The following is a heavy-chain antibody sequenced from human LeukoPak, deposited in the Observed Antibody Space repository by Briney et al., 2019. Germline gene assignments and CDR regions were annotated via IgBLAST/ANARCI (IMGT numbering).Heavy chain of an antibody. CDR3: AKDGGGWYTTGWYYFDY. Sequence: GGSLRLPCAASGFTFDNYAMSWVRQAPGKGLEWVSSISGSGRNIYYTDSVKGRFTVSRDNSRNTLYLQMNSLRVDDTALYYCAKDGGGWYTTGWYYFDYWGQGTLVTVSS. D-gene: IGHD6-19*01. CDR2: ISGSGRNI. J-gene: IGHJ4*02. V-gene: IGHV3-23*01. CDR1: GFTFDNYA.